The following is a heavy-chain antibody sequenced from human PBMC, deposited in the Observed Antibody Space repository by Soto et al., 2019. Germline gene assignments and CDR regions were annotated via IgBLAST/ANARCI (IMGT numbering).Heavy chain of an antibody. CDR1: GFTFSSYA. D-gene: IGHD1-26*01. V-gene: IGHV3-23*01. J-gene: IGHJ2*01. Sequence: EVQLLESGGGLVQPGGSLRLSCAASGFTFSSYAMSWVRQAPGKGLEWVSAIRYSGDTTYYTDSVKGRFTISRDNSQVTRYLQTKSLSAEDTAVYFFAKPSVIPSCVTTSWYFEFLGCCTLLSVSS. CDR2: IRYSGDTT. CDR3: AKPSVIPSCVTTSWYFEF.